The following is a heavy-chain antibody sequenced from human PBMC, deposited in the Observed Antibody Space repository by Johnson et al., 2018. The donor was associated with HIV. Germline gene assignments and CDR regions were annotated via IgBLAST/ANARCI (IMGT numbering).Heavy chain of an antibody. CDR1: GFTVSSNY. CDR3: ASSVYGGTGLDAFDI. Sequence: MLLVESGGDLVKPGGSLRLSCAASGFTVSSNYMSWVRQAPGKGLEWVSVIYSGGSTYYADSVKGRFTISRDNSKNTLYLQMNSLRAEDTAMYYCASSVYGGTGLDAFDIWGQGTMVTVSS. D-gene: IGHD1-26*01. CDR2: IYSGGST. V-gene: IGHV3-66*01. J-gene: IGHJ3*02.